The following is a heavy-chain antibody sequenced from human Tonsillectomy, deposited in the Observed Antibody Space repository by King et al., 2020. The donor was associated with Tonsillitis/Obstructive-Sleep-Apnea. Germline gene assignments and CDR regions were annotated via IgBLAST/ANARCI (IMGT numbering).Heavy chain of an antibody. J-gene: IGHJ6*03. CDR2: ISYVGSNK. D-gene: IGHD2-2*01. V-gene: IGHV3-30*18. CDR3: AKDGREIVVDPDYYYYYYMDV. Sequence: VQLVESGGGVVQPGTSLRLSCAASGFTFSSYGMYWVRQAPGKGLEWVAVISYVGSNKYYADSVKGRFTISRDNSKNTLYLQMNSLRAEDTAVYYCAKDGREIVVDPDYYYYYYMDVWGKGTTVTVSS. CDR1: GFTFSSYG.